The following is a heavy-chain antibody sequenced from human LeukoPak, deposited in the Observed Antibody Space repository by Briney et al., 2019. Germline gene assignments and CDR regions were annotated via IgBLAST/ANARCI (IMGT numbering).Heavy chain of an antibody. J-gene: IGHJ4*02. CDR3: ARYGSSGWPYFDY. Sequence: GESLKISCKGSGYSFTNYWIGWVRQTPGKGLEWMGIIYPGDPDSRYSPSFQGQVTMSADKSTTTAYLQWSSLKTSDTAMYYCARYGSSGWPYFDYWGQGTLVTVSS. D-gene: IGHD6-19*01. CDR2: IYPGDPDS. CDR1: GYSFTNYW. V-gene: IGHV5-51*01.